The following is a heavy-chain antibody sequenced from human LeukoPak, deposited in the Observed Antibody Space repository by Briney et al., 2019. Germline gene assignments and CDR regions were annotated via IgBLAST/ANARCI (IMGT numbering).Heavy chain of an antibody. CDR1: GFTFDDYA. CDR3: AKDTSMVTYGVFDY. Sequence: GGSLRLSCAASGFTFDDYAMHWVRQAPGKGLEWVSGISWNSGSIGYADSVKGRFTISRGNAKNSLYLQMNSLRAEDTALYYCAKDTSMVTYGVFDYWGQGTLVTVSS. V-gene: IGHV3-9*01. CDR2: ISWNSGSI. D-gene: IGHD5-18*01. J-gene: IGHJ4*02.